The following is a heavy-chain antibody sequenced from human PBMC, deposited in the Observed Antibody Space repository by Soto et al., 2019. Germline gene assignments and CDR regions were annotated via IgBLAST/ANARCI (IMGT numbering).Heavy chain of an antibody. CDR3: ARDPHEFWTSYWFDP. D-gene: IGHD3-3*01. V-gene: IGHV1-18*01. Sequence: GASGKVSCKTSGYTFKTYGINWVRQAPGQGLELMGWISAYDGKTTYAEKFQGRVTMTTDTSTSTAYMELRSLRSDDTAIYYCARDPHEFWTSYWFDPWGQGTPVTVSS. J-gene: IGHJ5*02. CDR2: ISAYDGKT. CDR1: GYTFKTYG.